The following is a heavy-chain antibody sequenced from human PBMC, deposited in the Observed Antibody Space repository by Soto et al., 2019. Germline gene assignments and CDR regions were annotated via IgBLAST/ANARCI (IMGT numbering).Heavy chain of an antibody. CDR3: ATARYSNYAMDV. CDR1: GYSFTTYW. Sequence: PGESLKISCKGSGYSFTTYWLAWVRQMPGKGLEWMGIIYPGDSDTRYSPSFQGQVTFSADKSITTAYLQWSSLKASDTAIYYCATARYSNYAMDVWGQGTTVTVSS. J-gene: IGHJ6*02. V-gene: IGHV5-51*01. CDR2: IYPGDSDT. D-gene: IGHD4-4*01.